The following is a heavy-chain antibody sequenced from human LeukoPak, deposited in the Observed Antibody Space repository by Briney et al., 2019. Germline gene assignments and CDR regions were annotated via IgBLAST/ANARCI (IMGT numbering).Heavy chain of an antibody. Sequence: PSETLSLTCAVYGGSFSGYYWSWIRQPPGKGLEWIGEINHSGSTNYNPSLKSRVTISVDTSKNQFSLKLSSVTAADTAVYYCARGYCSGGSCYSSHYWGQGTLVTVSS. CDR2: INHSGST. J-gene: IGHJ4*02. CDR1: GGSFSGYY. V-gene: IGHV4-34*01. CDR3: ARGYCSGGSCYSSHY. D-gene: IGHD2-15*01.